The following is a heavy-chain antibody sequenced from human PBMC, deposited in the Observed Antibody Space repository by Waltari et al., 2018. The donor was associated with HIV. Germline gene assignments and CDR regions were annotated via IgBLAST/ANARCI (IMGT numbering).Heavy chain of an antibody. CDR2: ICGGGDT. Sequence: EVQLVETGGDVIRPGGSLRLSCATSGIAVTNNYINWVRQAPGKGLELFSLICGGGDTKYADSVKGRFLISRDNSKNTVFLQLNRLRVEDTAVYYCSGPDGDQGTSVTYYGMGVWGQGTTVIVSS. D-gene: IGHD4-17*01. CDR3: SGPDGDQGTSVTYYGMGV. V-gene: IGHV3-53*02. CDR1: GIAVTNNY. J-gene: IGHJ6*02.